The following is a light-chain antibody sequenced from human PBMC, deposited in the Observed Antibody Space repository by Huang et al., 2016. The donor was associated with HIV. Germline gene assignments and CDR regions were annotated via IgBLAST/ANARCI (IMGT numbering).Light chain of an antibody. CDR2: AAS. CDR3: QQTYSTPWT. V-gene: IGKV1-39*01. Sequence: DIQMTQSPSSLSASVGDRVTITCRASQSISSYLNWYQQIPGKAPKVLIYAASNLQSGVPSRFSCSGSGTDFTLTISSLQPEDFSTYYCQQTYSTPWTFGQGTKVEIK. CDR1: QSISSY. J-gene: IGKJ1*01.